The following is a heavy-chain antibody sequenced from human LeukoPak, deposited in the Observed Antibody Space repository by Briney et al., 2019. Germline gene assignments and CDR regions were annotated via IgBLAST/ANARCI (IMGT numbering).Heavy chain of an antibody. V-gene: IGHV4-31*01. CDR3: RVTGSRVYDSSGYYYDYFDY. D-gene: IGHD3-22*01. CDR2: IYYSGSP. Sequence: SQTLSLTCTVSGGSVSSGGYYWSWIRQHPGKGLEWLGYIYYSGSPYYNLSLKSQGTMSLDTSKNQFSLKLSSVTAADTAVYYCRVTGSRVYDSSGYYYDYFDYWGQGTLVTVSS. CDR1: GGSVSSGGYY. J-gene: IGHJ4*02.